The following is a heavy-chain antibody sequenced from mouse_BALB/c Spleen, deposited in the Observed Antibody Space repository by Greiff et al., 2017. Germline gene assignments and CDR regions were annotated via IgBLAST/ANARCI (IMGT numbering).Heavy chain of an antibody. Sequence: VKLVESGPGLVAPSQSLSITCTVSGFSLTSYGVHWVRQPPGKGLEWLGVIWAGGSTNYNTALMSRLSISKDNSKSQVFLKMNSLQTDDTAMYYCANPYGSGFAYWGQGTLVTVSA. CDR1: GFSLTSYG. V-gene: IGHV2-9*02. CDR2: IWAGGST. J-gene: IGHJ3*01. D-gene: IGHD1-1*01. CDR3: ANPYGSGFAY.